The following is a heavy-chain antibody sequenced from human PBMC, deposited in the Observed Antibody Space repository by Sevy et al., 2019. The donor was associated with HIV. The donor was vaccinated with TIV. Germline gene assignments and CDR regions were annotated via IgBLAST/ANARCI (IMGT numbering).Heavy chain of an antibody. CDR2: INPNSGGT. Sequence: ASVKVSCKASGYTFTGYYMHWVRQAPGQGLEWMGWINPNSGGTNYAQKFQGRVTMTRDTSISTAYMELSRLRSDDTAVYYCARDSTRFGELFGYWGQGTLVTLSS. CDR3: ARDSTRFGELFGY. D-gene: IGHD3-10*01. CDR1: GYTFTGYY. J-gene: IGHJ4*02. V-gene: IGHV1-2*02.